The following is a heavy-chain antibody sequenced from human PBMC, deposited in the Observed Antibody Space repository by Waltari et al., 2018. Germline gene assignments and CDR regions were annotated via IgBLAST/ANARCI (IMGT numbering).Heavy chain of an antibody. J-gene: IGHJ4*02. CDR2: INHSGSA. V-gene: IGHV4-34*01. Sequence: QVQLQQWGAGLLKPSETLSLTCAVYGGSFSGYYWSWIRQPPGKGLEWIGEINHSGSANYSPSLKSRVTISVDTSKNQFYLKLSSVTAADAAVYYCARALGFSSSSGRIDSWGQGTLVTVSS. D-gene: IGHD6-6*01. CDR3: ARALGFSSSSGRIDS. CDR1: GGSFSGYY.